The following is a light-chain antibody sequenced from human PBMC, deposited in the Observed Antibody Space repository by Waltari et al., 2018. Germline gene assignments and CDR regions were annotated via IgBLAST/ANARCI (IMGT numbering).Light chain of an antibody. CDR1: QYISNN. Sequence: EIVLTQSPAALSVSPAERATLSCRASQYISNNLAWYQPKPGQPPRLLISGASTRATGVPARFSGSGSGTEFSLTISSLQSEDSAIYFCQQYNTWPPSTFGQGTKLEIK. J-gene: IGKJ2*02. V-gene: IGKV3-15*01. CDR2: GAS. CDR3: QQYNTWPPST.